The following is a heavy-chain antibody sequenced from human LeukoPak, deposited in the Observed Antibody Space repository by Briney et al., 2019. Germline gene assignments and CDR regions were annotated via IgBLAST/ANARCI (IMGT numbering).Heavy chain of an antibody. CDR3: ARVKDYYDGSVYYFLDY. CDR2: TYYRSKWYN. Sequence: SQTLSLTCALSGDILSSNTAAWSWVRQSPSRGLEWLERTYYRSKWYNDYAVSVKSRITINPDTSKNQFSLQLNSVTSEDTAVYYCARVKDYYDGSVYYFLDYWGQGSLVSVSS. V-gene: IGHV6-1*01. CDR1: GDILSSNTAA. D-gene: IGHD3-22*01. J-gene: IGHJ4*02.